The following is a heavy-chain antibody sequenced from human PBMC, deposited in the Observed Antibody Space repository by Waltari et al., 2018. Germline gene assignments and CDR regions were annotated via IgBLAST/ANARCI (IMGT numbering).Heavy chain of an antibody. Sequence: QVQLVQSGAEVKKPGSSVKVSCKASGGTFSSTFSSYSINWVRQAPGQGLEWMGWINPNRGGTNYAQKCQGRVTMTRDTSISTAYMELSRLRSDDTAVYYCARDLIAAADPYNWFDPWGQGTLVTVSS. CDR3: ARDLIAAADPYNWFDP. V-gene: IGHV1-2*02. D-gene: IGHD6-13*01. CDR1: GGTFSSTFSSYS. J-gene: IGHJ5*02. CDR2: INPNRGGT.